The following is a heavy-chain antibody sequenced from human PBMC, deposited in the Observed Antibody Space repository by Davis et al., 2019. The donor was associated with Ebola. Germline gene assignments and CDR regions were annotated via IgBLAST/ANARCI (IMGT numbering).Heavy chain of an antibody. V-gene: IGHV3-30*04. CDR2: IEFNGINR. Sequence: GGSLRLSCAASQFPFSGYAMHWVRQAPGKGLEWLAVIEFNGINRYYEDSVKGRFTISRDNSKNTLYLQMNSLRAEDTAVYYCAKDGRELPHFDYWGQGTLVTVSS. CDR3: AKDGRELPHFDY. D-gene: IGHD1-26*01. J-gene: IGHJ4*02. CDR1: QFPFSGYA.